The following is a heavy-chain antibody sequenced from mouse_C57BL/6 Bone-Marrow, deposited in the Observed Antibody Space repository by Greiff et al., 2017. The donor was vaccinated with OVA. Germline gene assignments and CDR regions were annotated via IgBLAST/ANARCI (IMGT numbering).Heavy chain of an antibody. Sequence: EVQLVESGEGLVKPGGSLKLSCVASGFTFSSYAMTWVRQTPEKRLEWVAYISSGGDYIYSADTVKGRLTISSDNARNTLYLKMRSLKSEDTAIYDSTSTTVIATRYVDVWGTGTTVTVSS. D-gene: IGHD1-1*01. CDR3: TSTTVIATRYVDV. CDR2: ISSGGDYI. V-gene: IGHV5-9-1*02. J-gene: IGHJ1*03. CDR1: GFTFSSYA.